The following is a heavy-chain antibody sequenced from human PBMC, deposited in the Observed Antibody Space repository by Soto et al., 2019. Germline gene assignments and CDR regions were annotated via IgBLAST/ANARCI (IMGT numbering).Heavy chain of an antibody. V-gene: IGHV1-69*01. Sequence: QVQLVQSGAEVKKPGSSVKVSCKASGGTFSSYAISWVRQAPGQGLEWMGGIIPIFGTANYAQKFQGRVTITADESTSTDYMELSSLRSEDTAVYYCARDASGIAARPGYFDYWGQGTLVTGSS. CDR3: ARDASGIAARPGYFDY. D-gene: IGHD6-6*01. J-gene: IGHJ4*02. CDR2: IIPIFGTA. CDR1: GGTFSSYA.